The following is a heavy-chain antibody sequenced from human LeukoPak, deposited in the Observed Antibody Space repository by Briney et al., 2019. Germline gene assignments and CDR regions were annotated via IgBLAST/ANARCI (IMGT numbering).Heavy chain of an antibody. D-gene: IGHD1-14*01. V-gene: IGHV3-9*01. J-gene: IGHJ6*02. CDR3: AKAPIPELYGVDV. CDR2: ISWNSGSI. Sequence: GRSLRLSCAASRFTLDDYAMHWVRQAPGKGLEWVSGISWNSGSIGYADSVKGRFTISRDNAKNSLYLQMNSLRAEDTALYYCAKAPIPELYGVDVWGQGTTVTVSS. CDR1: RFTLDDYA.